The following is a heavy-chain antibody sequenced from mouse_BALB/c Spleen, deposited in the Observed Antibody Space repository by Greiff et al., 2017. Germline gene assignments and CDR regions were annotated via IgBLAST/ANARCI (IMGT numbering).Heavy chain of an antibody. V-gene: IGHV1-9*01. CDR1: GYTFSSYW. Sequence: VKLQESGAELMKPGASVKISCKATGYTFSSYWIEWVKQRPGHGLEWIGEILPGSGSTNYNEKFKGKATFTADTSSNTAYMQLSSLTSEDSAVYYCARYGNYEAFAYWGQGTLVTVSA. D-gene: IGHD2-1*01. CDR3: ARYGNYEAFAY. CDR2: ILPGSGST. J-gene: IGHJ3*01.